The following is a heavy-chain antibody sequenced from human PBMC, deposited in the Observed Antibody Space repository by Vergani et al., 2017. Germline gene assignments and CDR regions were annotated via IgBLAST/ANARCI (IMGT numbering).Heavy chain of an antibody. Sequence: QVQLQQWGAGLLKPSETLSLTCAVYGGSFSGYYWSWIRQPPGKGLGWIGEINHSGSTNYNPSLKSRVTISVATSKNQFSLKLSSVTAADTAVYYCARGKYYYGSGSYWYYYGMDVWGQGTTVTVSS. V-gene: IGHV4-34*01. J-gene: IGHJ6*02. CDR1: GGSFSGYY. CDR2: INHSGST. CDR3: ARGKYYYGSGSYWYYYGMDV. D-gene: IGHD3-10*01.